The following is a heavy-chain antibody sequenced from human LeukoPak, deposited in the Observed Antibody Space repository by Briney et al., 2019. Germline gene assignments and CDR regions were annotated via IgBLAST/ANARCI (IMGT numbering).Heavy chain of an antibody. J-gene: IGHJ3*02. CDR3: ARVFWEKDGFIGAFDI. CDR1: GFTVNGNY. Sequence: GGSLRLSCAASGFTVNGNYMSWVRQAPGKGLEWVSIIYSGDSTYYADSVKGRFTISRDNSKNTLYLQMNSLRAEDTAVYYCARVFWEKDGFIGAFDIWGQGTMVTVSS. V-gene: IGHV3-66*01. CDR2: IYSGDST. D-gene: IGHD3-3*01.